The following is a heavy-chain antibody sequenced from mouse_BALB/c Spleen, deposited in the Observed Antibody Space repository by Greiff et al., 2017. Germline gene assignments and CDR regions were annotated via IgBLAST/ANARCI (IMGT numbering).Heavy chain of an antibody. Sequence: VQLQESGAELVKPGASVKLSCKASGYTFTSYYMYWVKQRPGQGLEWIGEINPSNGGTNFNEKFKSKATLTVDKSSSTAYMQLGSLTSEDSAVYYCTRSEYYGSSYGYFDYWGQGTTLTVSS. V-gene: IGHV1S81*02. J-gene: IGHJ2*01. CDR2: INPSNGGT. CDR1: GYTFTSYY. D-gene: IGHD1-1*01. CDR3: TRSEYYGSSYGYFDY.